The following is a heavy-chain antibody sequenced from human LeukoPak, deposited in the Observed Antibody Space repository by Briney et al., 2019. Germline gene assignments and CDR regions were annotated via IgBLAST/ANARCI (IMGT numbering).Heavy chain of an antibody. V-gene: IGHV1-3*01. CDR2: INAGNGNT. CDR3: ARVINSYYYYGMDV. D-gene: IGHD3-16*01. J-gene: IGHJ6*02. CDR1: GYTFTSYA. Sequence: ASVKVSCKASGYTFTSYAMHWVRQAPGQRLEWMGWINAGNGNTKYSQKFQGRVTITRDTSASTAYMELSSLRSEDTAVYYCARVINSYYYYGMDVWGQGTRSPSP.